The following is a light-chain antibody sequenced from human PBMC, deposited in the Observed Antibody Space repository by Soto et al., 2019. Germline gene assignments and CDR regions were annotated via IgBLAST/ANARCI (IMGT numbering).Light chain of an antibody. CDR3: AAWDDNLNGPL. Sequence: QSALTQPPSLSGTPGQRVTISCSGSNSNIGRYSVNWYQHFPGTAPKILIYSDDERPSGVPARFSGSKSGTSASLAISGLQSEDEAEYYCAAWDDNLNGPLFGGGPQLTVL. V-gene: IGLV1-44*01. CDR2: SDD. CDR1: NSNIGRYS. J-gene: IGLJ3*02.